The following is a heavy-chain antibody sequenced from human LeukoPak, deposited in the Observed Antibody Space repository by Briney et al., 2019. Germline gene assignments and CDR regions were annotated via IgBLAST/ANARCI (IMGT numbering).Heavy chain of an antibody. V-gene: IGHV3-30*02. D-gene: IGHD6-19*01. J-gene: IGHJ6*03. CDR3: AKEYSSGWYGTGYYYYMDV. CDR1: GFTFSSYG. CDR2: IRYDGSNK. Sequence: GGSLRLSCAASGFTFSSYGMHWVRQAPGKGLEWVAFIRYDGSNKYYADSVKGRFTISRDNSKNTLYLQMNSLRAEDTAVYYCAKEYSSGWYGTGYYYYMDVWGKGTTVTVSS.